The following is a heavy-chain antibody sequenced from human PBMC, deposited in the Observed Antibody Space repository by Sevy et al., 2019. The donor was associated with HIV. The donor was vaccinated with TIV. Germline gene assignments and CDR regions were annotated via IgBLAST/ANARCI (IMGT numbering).Heavy chain of an antibody. CDR2: IGYDGSDK. Sequence: GGSLRLSCAASGFSFSSYGMYWVRQAPGKGLEWVARIGYDGSDKDYGDSVKGRVTISRDNSKKTRYLQMNSLRAEDTAVYYCANNCDTPCCKYAMDIWGQGTTVTVSS. CDR1: GFSFSSYG. CDR3: ANNCDTPCCKYAMDI. D-gene: IGHD1-20*01. V-gene: IGHV3-30*02. J-gene: IGHJ6*02.